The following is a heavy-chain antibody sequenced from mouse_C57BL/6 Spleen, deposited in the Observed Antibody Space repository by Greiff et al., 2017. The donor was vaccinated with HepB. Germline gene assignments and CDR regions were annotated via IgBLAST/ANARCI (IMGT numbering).Heavy chain of an antibody. CDR2: IYPGDGDT. Sequence: QVQLQQSGPELVKPGASVKISCKASGYAFSSSWMNWVKQRPGKGLEWIGRIYPGDGDTNYNGKFKGKATLTADKSSSTAYMQLSSLTSEDSAVYFCARLRYYYGSSHWYFDVWGTGTTVTVSS. D-gene: IGHD1-1*01. CDR3: ARLRYYYGSSHWYFDV. V-gene: IGHV1-82*01. CDR1: GYAFSSSW. J-gene: IGHJ1*03.